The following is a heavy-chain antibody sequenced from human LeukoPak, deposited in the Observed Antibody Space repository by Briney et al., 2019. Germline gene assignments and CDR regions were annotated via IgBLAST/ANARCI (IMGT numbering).Heavy chain of an antibody. CDR1: GGSISSYY. J-gene: IGHJ5*02. CDR3: ARGGWSHDS. Sequence: SETLSLTCTVSGGSISSYYWSWIRQPPGRGLEWIGYIYYSGSTNYSPSLKSRVTMSVDTSKNQFSLKLNSVTAADTAVYYCARGGWSHDSWGQGTLVTVSS. V-gene: IGHV4-59*01. CDR2: IYYSGST. D-gene: IGHD6-19*01.